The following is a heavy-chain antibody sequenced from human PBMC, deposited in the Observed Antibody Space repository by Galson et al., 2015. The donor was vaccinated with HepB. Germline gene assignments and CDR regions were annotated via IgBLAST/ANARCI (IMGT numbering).Heavy chain of an antibody. J-gene: IGHJ5*02. Sequence: SLRLSCAASGFTFSSYAMSRVRQAPGKGLEWVSAISGSGGSTYYADSVKGRFTISRDNSKNTLYLQMNSLRAEDTAVYYCAKTNPSGYCSGGSCYSPASFDPWCQGTLVTVSS. CDR3: AKTNPSGYCSGGSCYSPASFDP. V-gene: IGHV3-23*01. CDR1: GFTFSSYA. D-gene: IGHD2-15*01. CDR2: ISGSGGST.